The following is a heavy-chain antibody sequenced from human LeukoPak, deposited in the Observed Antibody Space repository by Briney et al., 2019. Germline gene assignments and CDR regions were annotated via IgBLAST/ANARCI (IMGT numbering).Heavy chain of an antibody. CDR1: GGSISSGSYY. Sequence: PSQTLSLTCTVSGGSISSGSYYWSWIRQPAGKGLEWIGRINTSGSTNYNPSLKSRVTISVDTSKNQFSLKLSSVTAADTAAYYRAREPDYYYYGMDVWGQGTTVTVSS. V-gene: IGHV4-61*02. D-gene: IGHD1-14*01. CDR3: AREPDYYYYGMDV. J-gene: IGHJ6*02. CDR2: INTSGST.